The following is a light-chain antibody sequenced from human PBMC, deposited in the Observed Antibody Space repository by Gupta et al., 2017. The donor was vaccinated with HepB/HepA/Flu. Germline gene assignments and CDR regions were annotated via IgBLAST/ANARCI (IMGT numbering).Light chain of an antibody. CDR1: SSDVGGYNY. CDR3: SSYTSSSTGV. CDR2: DVS. Sequence: QSALTHPASVSGSPGQSITLPCTGTSSDVGGYNYVSWYQQHPGKAPKLMLYDVSNRPSGVSNRFSGSKAGNTASLTISGLQAEDEADYYCSSYTSSSTGVFGGGTKLTVL. V-gene: IGLV2-14*01. J-gene: IGLJ3*02.